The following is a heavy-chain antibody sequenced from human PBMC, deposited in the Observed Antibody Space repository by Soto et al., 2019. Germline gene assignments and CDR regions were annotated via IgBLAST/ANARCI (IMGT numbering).Heavy chain of an antibody. CDR2: ISYDGSNK. J-gene: IGHJ5*02. D-gene: IGHD3-3*01. CDR1: GFTFSSYG. CDR3: ADEGPYYDFCSGYYPSYNWFDP. V-gene: IGHV3-30*18. Sequence: QVQLVESGGGVVQPGRSLRLSCAASGFTFSSYGMHWVRQAPGKGLEWVAVISYDGSNKYYADSVKGRFTISRDNSKKTLYLQMNSLRDEDTAVYYCADEGPYYDFCSGYYPSYNWFDPWGQGTLVTVSS.